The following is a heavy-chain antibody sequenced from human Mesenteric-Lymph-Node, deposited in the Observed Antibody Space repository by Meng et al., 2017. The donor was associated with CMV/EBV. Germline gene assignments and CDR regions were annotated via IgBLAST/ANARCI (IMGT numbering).Heavy chain of an antibody. CDR1: GYTFTNYG. D-gene: IGHD2-8*01. CDR2: ISSYNGKT. CDR3: ARVMLPYYYYYGMDV. J-gene: IGHJ6*02. Sequence: ASVKVSCKASGYTFTNYGFSWVRQAPGQGLEWMGWISSYNGKTDYAQKFQGRVTITTDESTSTAYMELSSLRSEDTAVYYCARVMLPYYYYYGMDVWGQGTTVTVSS. V-gene: IGHV1-18*01.